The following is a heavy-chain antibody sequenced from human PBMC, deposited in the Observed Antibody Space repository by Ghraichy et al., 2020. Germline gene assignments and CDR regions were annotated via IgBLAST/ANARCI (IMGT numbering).Heavy chain of an antibody. Sequence: SQTLSLTCAISGDSVSSNSAAWNWIRQSPSRGLEWLGRTYYRSKWYNDYAVSVKSRITINPDTSKNQFSLQLNSVTPEDTAVYYCAREGDYYDSSGYYYYYYMDVWGKGTTVTVSS. J-gene: IGHJ6*03. CDR1: GDSVSSNSAA. V-gene: IGHV6-1*01. CDR3: AREGDYYDSSGYYYYYYMDV. CDR2: TYYRSKWYN. D-gene: IGHD3-22*01.